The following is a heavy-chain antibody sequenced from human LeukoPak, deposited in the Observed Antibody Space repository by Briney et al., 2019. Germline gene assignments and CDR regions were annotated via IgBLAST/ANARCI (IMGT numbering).Heavy chain of an antibody. CDR1: NLTFKAYN. CDR2: ITYSSNTI. J-gene: IGHJ4*02. V-gene: IGHV3-48*02. CDR3: ARDWGYGYSDQ. Sequence: GGSLRLSCVAYNLTFKAYNMNWVRQAAGKGLEWISYITYSSNTISYADSVRGRFSVSRDNDKDAVYLQLNSLTDEDTAIYYCARDWGYGYSDQWGQGTLVTVSS. D-gene: IGHD4-11*01.